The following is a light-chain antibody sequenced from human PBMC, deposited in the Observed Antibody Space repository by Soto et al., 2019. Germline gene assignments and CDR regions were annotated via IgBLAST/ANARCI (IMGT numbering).Light chain of an antibody. CDR1: SSDVGGYNY. CDR2: EVN. Sequence: QSALTQPPSASGSPGQSVTISCTGTSSDVGGYNYVCWYQQHPGKVPKLMVYEVNKRPSGVPDRCSCSKSGNTASLTVSGLQAEDEADYYCTSYAGGNNVFGTGTKLTVL. CDR3: TSYAGGNNV. J-gene: IGLJ1*01. V-gene: IGLV2-8*01.